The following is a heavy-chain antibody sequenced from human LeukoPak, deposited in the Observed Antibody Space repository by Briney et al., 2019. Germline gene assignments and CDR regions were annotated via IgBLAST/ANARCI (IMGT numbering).Heavy chain of an antibody. Sequence: GGSLRLSCAASGFTFSSYWMHWVRQAPGKGLVWVSHINTDGSSITYADSVKGRFTISRDNAKNTVYLQMYSLRAEDTALYYCARDSRGDGEDGSDYWGQGTLVTVSS. CDR1: GFTFSSYW. D-gene: IGHD3-10*01. V-gene: IGHV3-74*03. CDR2: INTDGSSI. CDR3: ARDSRGDGEDGSDY. J-gene: IGHJ4*02.